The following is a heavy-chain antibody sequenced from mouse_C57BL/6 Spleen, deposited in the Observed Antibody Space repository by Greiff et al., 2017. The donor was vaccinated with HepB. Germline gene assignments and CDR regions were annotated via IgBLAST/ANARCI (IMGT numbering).Heavy chain of an antibody. CDR1: GYTFTGYW. Sequence: QVQLQQPGAELVMPGASVKLSCKASGYTFTGYWMHWVKQSPGQGLEWIGEIDPSDSYTNYNQKFKGKSTLTVDKSSSTAYMQLSSLTSEDSAVYYCARSGDYGNYVAYWGQGTLVTVSA. D-gene: IGHD2-1*01. V-gene: IGHV1-69*01. CDR2: IDPSDSYT. J-gene: IGHJ3*01. CDR3: ARSGDYGNYVAY.